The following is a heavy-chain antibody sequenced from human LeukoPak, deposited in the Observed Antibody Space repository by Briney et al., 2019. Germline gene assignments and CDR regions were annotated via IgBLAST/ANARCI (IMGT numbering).Heavy chain of an antibody. J-gene: IGHJ4*02. D-gene: IGHD3-22*01. CDR2: ISDSGGNT. Sequence: GSLRLSCAASGFTFNKYAMTWVRQTPGKGLEWVSTISDSGGNTYYADSVKGRFSISRDNFKNTLYLQMNSLRAEDTAVYYCAKSSYYDSSGYYREYYFDYWGQGTLVTVSS. CDR3: AKSSYYDSSGYYREYYFDY. CDR1: GFTFNKYA. V-gene: IGHV3-23*01.